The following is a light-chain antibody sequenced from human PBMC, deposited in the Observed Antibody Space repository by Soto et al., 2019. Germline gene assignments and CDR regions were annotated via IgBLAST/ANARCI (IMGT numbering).Light chain of an antibody. J-gene: IGKJ1*01. CDR3: QQYNSYSGT. Sequence: DIQITHSPSTLSSSVLYIFTITCLASQSISSWLAWYQQKPGKAPKLLIYKASTLKSGVPSRFSGSESGTEFTLTISSLQPDDFATYYCQQYNSYSGTFGQGTKVDIK. CDR1: QSISSW. V-gene: IGKV1-5*03. CDR2: KAS.